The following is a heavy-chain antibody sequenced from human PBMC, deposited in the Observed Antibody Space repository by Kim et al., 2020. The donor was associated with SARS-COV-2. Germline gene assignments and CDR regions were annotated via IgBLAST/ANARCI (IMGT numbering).Heavy chain of an antibody. Sequence: YLDSVKDRFTISRDNAKNALSLQMNGLRAEDTAVYYWANSGYDYYNWFDPWGQGTLVTVSS. J-gene: IGHJ5*02. D-gene: IGHD5-12*01. CDR3: ANSGYDYYNWFDP. V-gene: IGHV3-7*01.